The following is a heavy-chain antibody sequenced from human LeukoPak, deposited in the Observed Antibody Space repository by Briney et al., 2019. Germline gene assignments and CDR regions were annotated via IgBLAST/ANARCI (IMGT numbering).Heavy chain of an antibody. CDR3: ARFARDIVATLSDY. CDR1: GGSISSYY. Sequence: SETLSLTCTVSGGSISSYYWSWIRQPPGKGLEWIGYIYYSGSTNYNPSLKSRVTISVDTSKNQFSLKLSSVTAADTAVYYCARFARDIVATLSDYWGQGTLVTVSS. D-gene: IGHD5-12*01. V-gene: IGHV4-59*01. CDR2: IYYSGST. J-gene: IGHJ4*02.